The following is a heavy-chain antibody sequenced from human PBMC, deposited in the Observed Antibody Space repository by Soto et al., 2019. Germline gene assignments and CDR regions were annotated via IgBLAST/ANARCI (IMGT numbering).Heavy chain of an antibody. CDR3: AKGHSSGWYFWDFDY. CDR2: ISGSGGST. Sequence: GSLRLSCAASGFTFSSYAMSWVRQAPGKGLEWVSAISGSGGSTYYADSVKGRFTISRDNSKNTLYLQMNSLRAEDTAVYYCAKGHSSGWYFWDFDYWGQGTLVTVSS. D-gene: IGHD6-19*01. V-gene: IGHV3-23*01. CDR1: GFTFSSYA. J-gene: IGHJ4*02.